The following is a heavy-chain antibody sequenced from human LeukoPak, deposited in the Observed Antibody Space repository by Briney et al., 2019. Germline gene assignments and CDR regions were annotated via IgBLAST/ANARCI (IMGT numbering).Heavy chain of an antibody. J-gene: IGHJ4*02. D-gene: IGHD6-13*01. CDR2: ISSNGGST. V-gene: IGHV3-64*04. CDR1: GFTFSTYA. Sequence: GGSLRLSCAASGFTFSTYAMHWVRQAPGKGLEFVSTISSNGGSTYYADSVKGRFTISRDNSKNTLYLQMNSLRAEDTAVYYCAKSWDYWGQGTLVTVSS. CDR3: AKSWDY.